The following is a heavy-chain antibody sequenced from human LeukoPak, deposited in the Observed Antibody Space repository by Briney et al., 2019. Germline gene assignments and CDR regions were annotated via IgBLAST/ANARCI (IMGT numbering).Heavy chain of an antibody. Sequence: SQTLSLTCTVSGGSISSGGYYWSWIRQHPGKGLEWIGYIYYSGSTYYNPSLKSRVTISVGTSKNQFSLKLSSVTAADTAVYYCAGAPSYGAFFDYWGQGTLVTVSS. CDR1: GGSISSGGYY. J-gene: IGHJ4*02. CDR3: AGAPSYGAFFDY. D-gene: IGHD2/OR15-2a*01. V-gene: IGHV4-31*03. CDR2: IYYSGST.